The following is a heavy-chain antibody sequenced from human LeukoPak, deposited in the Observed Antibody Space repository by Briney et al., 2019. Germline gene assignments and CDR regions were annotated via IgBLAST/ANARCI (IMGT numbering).Heavy chain of an antibody. D-gene: IGHD6-13*01. CDR1: GGSISSYY. CDR2: IYYSGST. V-gene: IGHV4-59*01. CDR3: ARTSSWSGEIDY. Sequence: PSETLSLTCTVSGGSISSYYWSWIRQPPGKGLEWIGYIYYSGSTNYNPSLKSRVTISVDTSKNQFSLKLSSVTAADTAVYYCARTSSWSGEIDYWGQGTLVTVSS. J-gene: IGHJ4*02.